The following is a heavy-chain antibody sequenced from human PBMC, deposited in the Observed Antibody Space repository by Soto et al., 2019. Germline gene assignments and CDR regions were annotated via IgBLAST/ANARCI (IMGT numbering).Heavy chain of an antibody. CDR3: AREPVQRYGSSTSCYRWFDP. V-gene: IGHV1-69*08. CDR2: IIPILGIA. D-gene: IGHD2-2*01. Sequence: QVQLVQSGAEVKKPGSSVKVSCKASGGTFSSYTISWVRQAPGQGLEWMGRIIPILGIANYAQKFQGRVTITADKSTSTAYMELSSLRSEDTAVYYCAREPVQRYGSSTSCYRWFDPWGQGTLVTVSS. CDR1: GGTFSSYT. J-gene: IGHJ5*02.